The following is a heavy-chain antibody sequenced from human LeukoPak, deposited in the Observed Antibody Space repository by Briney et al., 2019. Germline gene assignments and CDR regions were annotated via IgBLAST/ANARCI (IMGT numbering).Heavy chain of an antibody. Sequence: SVKVSCKASGGTFSSYAVSWLRQAPGHGLEWMGAIVPMFTTSDYAQKFRDRVTITADESTSTVYMDLRRLTYEDTAIYYCARVKESASVAAAIPYFFDRWGQGTLVTVSS. CDR1: GGTFSSYA. D-gene: IGHD2-2*01. CDR2: IVPMFTTS. V-gene: IGHV1-69*01. J-gene: IGHJ4*02. CDR3: ARVKESASVAAAIPYFFDR.